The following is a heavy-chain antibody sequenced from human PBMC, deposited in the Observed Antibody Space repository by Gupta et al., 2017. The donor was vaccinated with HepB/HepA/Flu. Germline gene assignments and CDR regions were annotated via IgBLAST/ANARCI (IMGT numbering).Heavy chain of an antibody. V-gene: IGHV4-59*01. J-gene: IGHJ5*02. D-gene: IGHD3-3*01. CDR2: IYYSGST. Sequence: QVQLQESGPGLVKPSETLSLTCTVSGGSISSYYWSWIRQPPGQGLEWIGYIYYSGSTNYNPSLKSRVTISVDTSKNQFSLKLSSVTAADTAVYYCARELGGSTIFGVVTRRRTWFDPWGQGTLVTVSS. CDR1: GGSISSYY. CDR3: ARELGGSTIFGVVTRRRTWFDP.